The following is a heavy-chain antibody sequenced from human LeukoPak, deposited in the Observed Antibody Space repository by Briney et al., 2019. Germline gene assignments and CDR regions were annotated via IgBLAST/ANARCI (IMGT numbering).Heavy chain of an antibody. J-gene: IGHJ4*02. Sequence: PGGSLRLSCAASGFTFGSYAMSWVRQAPGKGLEWVSAISGSGGSTYYADSVKGRFTISRDNSKNTLYLQMNSLRAEDTAVYYCATTQEDYYDSSGYYLQNPFDYWGQGTLVTVSS. V-gene: IGHV3-23*01. CDR3: ATTQEDYYDSSGYYLQNPFDY. D-gene: IGHD3-22*01. CDR2: ISGSGGST. CDR1: GFTFGSYA.